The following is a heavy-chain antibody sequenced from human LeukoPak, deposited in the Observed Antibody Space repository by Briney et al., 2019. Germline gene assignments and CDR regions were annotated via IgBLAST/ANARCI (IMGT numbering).Heavy chain of an antibody. V-gene: IGHV1-46*01. CDR1: GYTFTSYY. D-gene: IGHD1-7*01. CDR2: INPSGGST. Sequence: ASVKVSCKASGYTFTSYYMHWVRQAPGQGREWMGIINPSGGSTSYAQKFQGRVTMTRDTSTSTVYMELSSLRSEDTAVYYCAREDNWNYVFDYWGQGTLVTVSS. J-gene: IGHJ4*02. CDR3: AREDNWNYVFDY.